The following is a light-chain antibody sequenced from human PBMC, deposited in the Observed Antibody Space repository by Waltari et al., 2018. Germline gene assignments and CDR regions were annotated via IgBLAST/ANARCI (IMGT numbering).Light chain of an antibody. J-gene: IGLJ2*01. CDR2: YDN. V-gene: IGLV3-21*04. Sequence: SYVLTQPPSVSVAPGETSRITCGGDNIGGYSVHWYQQKPGQAPVLVLYYDNDRPSGIPEQFSGSNFGNTATLTISRVEAGDEADYYCQVSDSTTDLVIFGGGTKLTVL. CDR1: NIGGYS. CDR3: QVSDSTTDLVI.